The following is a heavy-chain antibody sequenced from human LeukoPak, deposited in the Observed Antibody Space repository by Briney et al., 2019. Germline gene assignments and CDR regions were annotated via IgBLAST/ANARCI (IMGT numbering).Heavy chain of an antibody. CDR1: GGSISSSSYY. D-gene: IGHD2-2*01. CDR2: IFYSGNT. J-gene: IGHJ3*01. CDR3: ARLSVIPPNDAFDL. V-gene: IGHV4-39*07. Sequence: SETLTLTCTVSGGSISSSSYYWGWIRQPPGKGLEWIGSIFYSGNTHYSPSLKSRVTISLDSSKTQFSLRLSSVTAADTAVYYCARLSVIPPNDAFDLWGQGTMVTVSS.